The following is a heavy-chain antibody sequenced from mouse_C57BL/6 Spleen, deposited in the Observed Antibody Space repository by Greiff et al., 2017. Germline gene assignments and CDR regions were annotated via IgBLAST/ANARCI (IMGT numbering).Heavy chain of an antibody. CDR3: ALYYGSSYDAMDY. J-gene: IGHJ4*01. CDR2: IDPNSGGT. D-gene: IGHD1-1*01. Sequence: QVQLKESGAELVKPGASVKLSCKASGYTFTSYWMHWVKQRPGRGLEWIGRIDPNSGGTKYNEKFKSKATLTVDKPSSTAYMQLSSLTSEDSAVYYCALYYGSSYDAMDYWGQGTSVTVSS. CDR1: GYTFTSYW. V-gene: IGHV1-72*01.